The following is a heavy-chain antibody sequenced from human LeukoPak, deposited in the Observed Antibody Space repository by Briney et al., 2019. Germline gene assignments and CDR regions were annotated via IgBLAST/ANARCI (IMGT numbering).Heavy chain of an antibody. J-gene: IGHJ4*02. CDR3: ARIAYSSSTDY. Sequence: SETLSLTCTVSGYSISSGYYWDWIRQPPGKGLECIGSIYYSGRTYYNPSFKSRVTISVNTSKNQFSLKLSSVTAADTAVYYCARIAYSSSTDYWGQGTLVTVSS. D-gene: IGHD6-6*01. CDR2: IYYSGRT. CDR1: GYSISSGYY. V-gene: IGHV4-38-2*02.